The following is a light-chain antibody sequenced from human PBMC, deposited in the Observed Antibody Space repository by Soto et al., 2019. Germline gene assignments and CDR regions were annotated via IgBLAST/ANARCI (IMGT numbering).Light chain of an antibody. Sequence: EIAMTQSPATLSVSPGERATLSCRASQSISTELAWYQQIPGQPPRLLIYSASTRATGVPARFTGSGSGSEFTLTISVLQSEDFAIYYCQQGHNWPLTFGQGTRLEI. J-gene: IGKJ2*01. CDR2: SAS. V-gene: IGKV3-15*01. CDR3: QQGHNWPLT. CDR1: QSISTE.